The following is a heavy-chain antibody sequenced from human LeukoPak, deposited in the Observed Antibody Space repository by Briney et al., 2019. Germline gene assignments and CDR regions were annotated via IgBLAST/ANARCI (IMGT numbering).Heavy chain of an antibody. V-gene: IGHV1-3*04. CDR3: ARGNWNDLYYFDS. CDR1: GYIFTSYA. D-gene: IGHD1-1*01. CDR2: INTGNGNT. J-gene: IGHJ4*02. Sequence: GASAKVPCKASGYIFTSYAMHWVRQAPGQRLEWMGWINTGNGNTQYSQKFQGRVTITRDTSASTAYMELSSLRSEDTAVFYCARGNWNDLYYFDSWGQGTLVTVSS.